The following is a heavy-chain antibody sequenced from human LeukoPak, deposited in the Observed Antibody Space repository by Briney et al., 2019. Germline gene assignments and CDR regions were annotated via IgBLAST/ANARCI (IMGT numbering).Heavy chain of an antibody. D-gene: IGHD3-22*01. V-gene: IGHV4-61*08. Sequence: SETLSLTCTVSGGSVGGGGYYWGWIRQNQGKGPEWIGYIHNSGSAYYNPSLKSRVTISVDTSKNQFSLKLSSVTAADTAVYYCARDRSPEHYYDSSHWDYYYGMDVWGQGTTVTVSS. CDR2: IHNSGSA. J-gene: IGHJ6*02. CDR3: ARDRSPEHYYDSSHWDYYYGMDV. CDR1: GGSVGGGGYY.